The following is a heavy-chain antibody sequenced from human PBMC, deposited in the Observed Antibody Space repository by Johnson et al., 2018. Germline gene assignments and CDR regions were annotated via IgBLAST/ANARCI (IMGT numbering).Heavy chain of an antibody. CDR2: IYFSGNT. CDR3: ARHVVLDAFDI. Sequence: QVQLQESGPGLVKPSETLSLTCTVSGGSISSSYWSWIRQPPGKGLEWIGRIYFSGNTNYNPSLQSRVTISVDRSKNQFSLKLTSVTAADTAAYYCARHVVLDAFDIWGQGTMVTVSS. CDR1: GGSISSSY. J-gene: IGHJ3*02. D-gene: IGHD2-15*01. V-gene: IGHV4-59*01.